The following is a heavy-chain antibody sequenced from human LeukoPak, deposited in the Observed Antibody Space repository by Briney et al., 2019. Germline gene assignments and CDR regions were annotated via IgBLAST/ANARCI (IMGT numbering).Heavy chain of an antibody. D-gene: IGHD6-6*01. Sequence: PGGSLRLSCAASGFTVSSNYMSWVRQAPGKGLEWVSVIYSGGSTYYADSVKGRFTISRDNSKNTLYLQMNSLRAEDTAVYYCAKSTRPYYYYYMDVWGKGTTVTVSS. CDR2: IYSGGST. V-gene: IGHV3-53*01. CDR3: AKSTRPYYYYYMDV. CDR1: GFTVSSNY. J-gene: IGHJ6*03.